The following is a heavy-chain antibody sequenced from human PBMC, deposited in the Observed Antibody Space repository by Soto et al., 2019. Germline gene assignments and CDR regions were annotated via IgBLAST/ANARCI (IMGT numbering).Heavy chain of an antibody. V-gene: IGHV1-2*04. D-gene: IGHD2-8*01. J-gene: IGHJ5*02. CDR2: INPNSGGT. Sequence: ASVKVSCKASGYTFTGYYMHWVRQAPGQGLEWMGWINPNSGGTNYAQKFQGWVTMTRDTSISTAYMELSRLRSDDTAVDYCARDRCTNGVCYNNWFDPWGQGTLVTVSS. CDR3: ARDRCTNGVCYNNWFDP. CDR1: GYTFTGYY.